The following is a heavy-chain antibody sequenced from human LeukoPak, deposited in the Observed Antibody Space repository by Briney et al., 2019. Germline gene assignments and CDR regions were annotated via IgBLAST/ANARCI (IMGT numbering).Heavy chain of an antibody. CDR3: ARETVRGVFDY. D-gene: IGHD3-10*01. CDR1: GFTVSSNY. J-gene: IGHJ4*02. CDR2: IYSGRST. V-gene: IGHV3-53*01. Sequence: GGSLRLSCAASGFTVSSNYISWVRQAPGKGLEWVSVIYSGRSTYYADSVKGRFTISRDNSKNTLYLQMNSLRAEDTAVYYCARETVRGVFDYWGQGTLVTVSS.